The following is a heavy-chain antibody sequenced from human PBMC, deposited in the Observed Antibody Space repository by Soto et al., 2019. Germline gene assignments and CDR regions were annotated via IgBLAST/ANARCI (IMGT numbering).Heavy chain of an antibody. D-gene: IGHD3-22*01. CDR1: GGSISSGGYY. V-gene: IGHV4-31*03. J-gene: IGHJ4*02. CDR2: IYYSGST. Sequence: PSETLSLTCTVSGGSISSGGYYWSWIRQHPGKGLEWIGYIYYSGSTYYNPSLKSRVTISVDTSKNQFSLKLSSVTAADTAVYYCARDSYSYYYDSSGYLDYWGQGTLVTVSS. CDR3: ARDSYSYYYDSSGYLDY.